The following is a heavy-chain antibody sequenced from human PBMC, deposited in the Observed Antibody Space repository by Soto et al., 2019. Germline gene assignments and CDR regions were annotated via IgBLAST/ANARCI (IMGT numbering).Heavy chain of an antibody. CDR3: AREIGIAAADNWFDP. CDR1: GFTVSSNY. CDR2: IYSGGST. J-gene: IGHJ5*02. V-gene: IGHV3-66*01. D-gene: IGHD6-13*01. Sequence: GGSLRLSCAASGFTVSSNYMSWVRQAPGKGLEWVSVIYSGGSTYYADSVKGRFTISRDNSKNTLYLQMNSLRAEDTAVYYCAREIGIAAADNWFDPWGQGTLVTVSS.